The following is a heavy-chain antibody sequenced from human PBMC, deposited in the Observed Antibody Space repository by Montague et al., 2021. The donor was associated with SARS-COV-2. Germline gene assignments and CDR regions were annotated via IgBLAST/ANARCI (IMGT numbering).Heavy chain of an antibody. CDR2: ISDSGST. CDR3: ARGCLSYFGAGSHCYGMDV. Sequence: TCSVSGTSITSYYWNWIRQPPGKGLEWIGYISDSGSTNYSPSLKSRVTMSVDTSKNQMSLKLTSVTAADTAVYYCARGCLSYFGAGSHCYGMDVWGQGTTVTVSS. D-gene: IGHD3-10*01. CDR1: GTSITSYY. V-gene: IGHV4-59*01. J-gene: IGHJ6*02.